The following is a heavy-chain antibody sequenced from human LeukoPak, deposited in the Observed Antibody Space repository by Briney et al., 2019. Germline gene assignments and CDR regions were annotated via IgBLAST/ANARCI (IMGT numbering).Heavy chain of an antibody. J-gene: IGHJ4*02. Sequence: GGSLRLSCAASGFTFSSYAMHWVRQAPGKGLEWVAVISYDGSNKYYADSVKGRFTISRDNSKNTLYLQMNSLRAEDTAVYYCAREARYSGSPFDYWGQGTLVTVSS. CDR1: GFTFSSYA. D-gene: IGHD1-26*01. CDR3: AREARYSGSPFDY. V-gene: IGHV3-30-3*01. CDR2: ISYDGSNK.